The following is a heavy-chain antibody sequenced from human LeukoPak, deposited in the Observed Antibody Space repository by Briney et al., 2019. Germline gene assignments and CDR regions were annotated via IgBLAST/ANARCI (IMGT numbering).Heavy chain of an antibody. Sequence: SETLSLTCTVSGGSISNSNYYWGWIRQPPGKGLEWIGSIYYSGSTSYNESLRSRVTISVDTSRNQFSLTLSSVTAAATAVYSCARLSWGSGWYVSWGQGTLVTVSS. CDR2: IYYSGST. CDR3: ARLSWGSGWYVS. J-gene: IGHJ4*02. CDR1: GGSISNSNYY. V-gene: IGHV4-39*01. D-gene: IGHD6-19*01.